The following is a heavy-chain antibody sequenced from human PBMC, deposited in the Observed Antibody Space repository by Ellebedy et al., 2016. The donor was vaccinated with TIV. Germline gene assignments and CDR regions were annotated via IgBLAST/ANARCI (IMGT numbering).Heavy chain of an antibody. D-gene: IGHD4-11*01. J-gene: IGHJ4*02. CDR2: LYYSGST. CDR3: ARLRMTKVTNPLDY. V-gene: IGHV4-39*01. Sequence: MPSETLSLTCIVSGGSISSSSYYRGWIRQPPGKGLEWIGSLYYSGSTFYNPSLKSRVTISVDPSKRQLSLKLSSVTAADTAVYYCARLRMTKVTNPLDYWGQGTLVTVSS. CDR1: GGSISSSSYY.